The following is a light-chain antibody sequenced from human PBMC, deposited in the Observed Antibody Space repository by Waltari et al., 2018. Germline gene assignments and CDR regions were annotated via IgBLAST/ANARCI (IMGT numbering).Light chain of an antibody. J-gene: IGKJ2*02. CDR3: QPNYYTPRT. CDR2: ETS. V-gene: IGKV1-39*01. Sequence: QMTQSPSSLSASVGDRVTITCRASQTIDYLIWYKHKPGEAPKILIYETSTLQSGVPTRFSGSKFGTTFILTISSLQPEDCATYCCQPNYYTPRTFGQGTKVDIK. CDR1: QTIDY.